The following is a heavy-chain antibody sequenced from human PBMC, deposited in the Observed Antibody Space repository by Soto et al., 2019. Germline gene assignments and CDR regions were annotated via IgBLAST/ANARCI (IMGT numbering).Heavy chain of an antibody. CDR1: GGSISSSYW. V-gene: IGHV4-4*02. CDR3: ARDLRTGTS. J-gene: IGHJ5*02. Sequence: SETLSLTCAVSGGSISSSYWWSWVRQPPGKGLEWIGEIYHSGSTSYNPSLKSRVTMSVDKSKNQFSLNLSSVTAADAAVYYCARDLRTGTSWGQGTLVTVSS. D-gene: IGHD1-1*01. CDR2: IYHSGST.